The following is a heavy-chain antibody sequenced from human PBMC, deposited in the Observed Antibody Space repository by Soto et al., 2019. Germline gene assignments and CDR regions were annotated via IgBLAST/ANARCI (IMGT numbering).Heavy chain of an antibody. CDR2: IDPSDSQT. Sequence: EFMKISFKGSGYSFACYWITWVRQKPGKGLEWMGRIDPSDSQTYYSPSFRGHVTISVTKSITTVFLQWSSLRASDTAMYYCARQIYDSDTGPNFQYYFDSWGQGTPVTVSS. CDR3: ARQIYDSDTGPNFQYYFDS. CDR1: GYSFACYW. J-gene: IGHJ4*02. D-gene: IGHD3-22*01. V-gene: IGHV5-10-1*01.